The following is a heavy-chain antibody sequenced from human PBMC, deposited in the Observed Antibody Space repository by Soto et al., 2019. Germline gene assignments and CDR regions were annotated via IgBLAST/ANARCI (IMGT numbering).Heavy chain of an antibody. CDR1: GFTFSSYA. J-gene: IGHJ4*02. D-gene: IGHD2-15*01. V-gene: IGHV3-23*01. CDR2: IGGSSGST. Sequence: EVQLLESGGGLVQPGGSLRLSCAASGFTFSSYAMNWVRQAPGEGLEGVSGIGGSSGSTYYAGSVKGRFTISRDNSKNTLYLQMNSLRAEDTAVYYCVKGSGGSYSASDYWGQGTLVTVSS. CDR3: VKGSGGSYSASDY.